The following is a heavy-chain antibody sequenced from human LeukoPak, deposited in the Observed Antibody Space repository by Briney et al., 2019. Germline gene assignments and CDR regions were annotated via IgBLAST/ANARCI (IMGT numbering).Heavy chain of an antibody. J-gene: IGHJ5*02. CDR3: TRGAPSITVTAFSS. CDR2: SRNKANSYTT. CDR1: GFTFSDHY. Sequence: GGSLRLSCAASGFTFSDHYMDWVRQAPGKGLEWVGRSRNKANSYTTEYAASVKGRFTVSRDDSKNSLYLQMNSLKTEDTAVYYCTRGAPSITVTAFSSWGLGTLVTVSS. V-gene: IGHV3-72*01. D-gene: IGHD5-18*01.